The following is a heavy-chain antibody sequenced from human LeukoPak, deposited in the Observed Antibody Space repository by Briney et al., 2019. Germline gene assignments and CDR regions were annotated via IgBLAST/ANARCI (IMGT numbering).Heavy chain of an antibody. V-gene: IGHV1-2*02. Sequence: ASVKVSCKASGHTFTGYYMHWLRQAPGQGLEWMGWINPNSGGTNYAQKFQGRVTMTRDTSISTAYMELSRLRSDDRAVYYCARERTLTSCYDYWGQGTLVTVSS. D-gene: IGHD2-15*01. CDR3: ARERTLTSCYDY. CDR2: INPNSGGT. CDR1: GHTFTGYY. J-gene: IGHJ4*02.